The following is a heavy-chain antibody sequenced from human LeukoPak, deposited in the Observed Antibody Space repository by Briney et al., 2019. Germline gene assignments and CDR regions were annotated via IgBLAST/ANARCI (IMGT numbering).Heavy chain of an antibody. D-gene: IGHD4-17*01. CDR1: GYTFTSYA. V-gene: IGHV1-3*01. CDR2: INAGNGNT. CDR3: ATDYGDHDASDI. Sequence: ASVKVSCKASGYTFTSYAMHWVRQAPGQRLEWMGWINAGNGNTKYSQKFQGRVTITRDTSASTAYMELSSLRSEDTAVYYCATDYGDHDASDIWGQGTMVTVSS. J-gene: IGHJ3*02.